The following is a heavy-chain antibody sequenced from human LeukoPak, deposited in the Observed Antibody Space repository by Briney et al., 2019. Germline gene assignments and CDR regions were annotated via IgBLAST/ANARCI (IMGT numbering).Heavy chain of an antibody. CDR1: GGTFSSYA. J-gene: IGHJ3*02. Sequence: ASVKVSCKASGGTFSSYAISWVRQAPGQGLEWMGGIIPIFGTANYAQKFQGRVTITADESTSTAYMELSSLRSEDTAVYYCARDHRDAFDTWGQGTMVTVSS. CDR2: IIPIFGTA. CDR3: ARDHRDAFDT. V-gene: IGHV1-69*13.